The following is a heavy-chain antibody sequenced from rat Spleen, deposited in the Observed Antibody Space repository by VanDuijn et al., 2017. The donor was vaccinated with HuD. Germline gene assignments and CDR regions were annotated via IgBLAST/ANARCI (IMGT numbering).Heavy chain of an antibody. J-gene: IGHJ2*01. CDR1: GFTFSNYG. CDR2: ISPSGGST. D-gene: IGHD1-12*02. Sequence: EVQLVESGGGLVQPGRSLKLSCVASGFTFSNYGMHWVRQAPTKGLEWVASISPSGGSTYYPDSVKGRFTISRENAKSTLYLQMNGLKSEDSATYYCTREGYDGTSSGFDYWGQGVMVTVSS. CDR3: TREGYDGTSSGFDY. V-gene: IGHV5-19*01.